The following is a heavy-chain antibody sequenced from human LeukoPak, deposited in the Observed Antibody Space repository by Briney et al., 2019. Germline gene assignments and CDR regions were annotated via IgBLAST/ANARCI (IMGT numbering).Heavy chain of an antibody. J-gene: IGHJ4*02. CDR3: AKDRIPVAGRQDIWDY. CDR2: ISGSGDRT. CDR1: GFTFRNYA. V-gene: IGHV3-23*01. D-gene: IGHD6-19*01. Sequence: GGSLRLSCVGAGFTFRNYAMTWVRQAPGKGLGWVSGISGSGDRTSYADSVKGRFTISRDNSKNTLYLQMNSLTDDDSAVYYCAKDRIPVAGRQDIWDYWGQGTLVTVSS.